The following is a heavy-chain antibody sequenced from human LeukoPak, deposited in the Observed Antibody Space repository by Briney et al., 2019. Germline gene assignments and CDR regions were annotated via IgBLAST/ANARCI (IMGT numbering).Heavy chain of an antibody. CDR2: ISDSGVS. Sequence: SETLSLTCTVSGGSFNGYYWSWIRQSPGKGLESIGFISDSGVSNTSPSLKSRVTISLDTSKKQFSLKLSSVTAADTALHYCGRQIRLDYYDSSGYYFDSWGQGTLVTVSS. V-gene: IGHV4-59*08. CDR1: GGSFNGYY. CDR3: GRQIRLDYYDSSGYYFDS. J-gene: IGHJ4*02. D-gene: IGHD3-22*01.